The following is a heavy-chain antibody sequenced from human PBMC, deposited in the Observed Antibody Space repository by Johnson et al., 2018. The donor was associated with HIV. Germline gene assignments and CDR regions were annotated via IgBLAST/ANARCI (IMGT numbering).Heavy chain of an antibody. D-gene: IGHD2/OR15-2a*01. CDR1: GFTFSPYW. CDR3: TTGAFHAYDM. CDR2: IISDVSSA. V-gene: IGHV3-74*02. Sequence: EVQLVESGGGVVQPGGSLRLSCAASGFTFSPYWMHWVRQAPGQGLVWVSRIISDVSSAIYTDSVTGRFTISRDNTKNTLYLQMNSLRAEDTAVYYCTTGAFHAYDMWGQGTMVTVSS. J-gene: IGHJ3*02.